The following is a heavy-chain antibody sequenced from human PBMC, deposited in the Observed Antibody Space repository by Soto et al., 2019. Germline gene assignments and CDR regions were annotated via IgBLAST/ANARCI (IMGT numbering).Heavy chain of an antibody. Sequence: PGVSLRVSCAAAGFTFISYSMNWVRQAPGKGLEWVSYISSSSSTIYYADSVKGRFTISRDNAKNSLYLQMNSLRAEDTAVYYCARGGSLNWFDPWGQGTLVTVSS. V-gene: IGHV3-48*01. CDR1: GFTFISYS. CDR2: ISSSSSTI. D-gene: IGHD3-10*01. CDR3: ARGGSLNWFDP. J-gene: IGHJ5*02.